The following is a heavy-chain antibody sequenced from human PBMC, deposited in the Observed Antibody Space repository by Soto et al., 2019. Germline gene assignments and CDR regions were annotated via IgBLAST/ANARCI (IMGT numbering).Heavy chain of an antibody. CDR1: GVSISSSSYY. CDR3: ACIFSGGYGYGFYYYGMDV. Sequence: SETLSLTCTVTGVSISSSSYYWGWIRQPPGKGLEWIGSIYYSGSTYYNPSLKSRVTISVDTSKNQFSLKLSSVTAADTAVYYCACIFSGGYGYGFYYYGMDVWGQGTTVT. V-gene: IGHV4-39*01. CDR2: IYYSGST. J-gene: IGHJ6*02. D-gene: IGHD5-18*01.